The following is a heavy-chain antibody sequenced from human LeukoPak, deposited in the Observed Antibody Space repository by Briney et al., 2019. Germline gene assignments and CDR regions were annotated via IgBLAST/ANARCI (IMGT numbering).Heavy chain of an antibody. D-gene: IGHD6-13*01. CDR3: ARSGLLAAAGGPFDY. J-gene: IGHJ4*02. V-gene: IGHV1-2*02. CDR1: GYTFTGHN. CDR2: MNPDSGYT. Sequence: ASVKVTCKASGYTFTGHNIHWVRQAPGQGLEWMGWMNPDSGYTSCAQKFQGSVTMTRDTSTRTVYMELSSLRSEDTAVYYCARSGLLAAAGGPFDYWGQGTLVTVSS.